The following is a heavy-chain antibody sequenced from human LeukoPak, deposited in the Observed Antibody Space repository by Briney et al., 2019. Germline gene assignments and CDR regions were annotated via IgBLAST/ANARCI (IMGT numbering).Heavy chain of an antibody. V-gene: IGHV3-66*01. CDR1: GFTVSSNY. D-gene: IGHD3-22*01. CDR2: IYSGGST. J-gene: IGHJ6*02. Sequence: GGSLRLYSAASGFTVSSNYMSWVPQAPGKGLEWVSVIYSGGSTYYADSVKGRSTISTAKSKNTQYLQINRRTAEDTAVYYCARLVVMSPRYYYYGMDVWGQGTTVTVSS. CDR3: ARLVVMSPRYYYYGMDV.